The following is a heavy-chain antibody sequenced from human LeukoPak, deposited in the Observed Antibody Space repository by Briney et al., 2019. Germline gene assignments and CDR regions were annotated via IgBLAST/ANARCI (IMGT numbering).Heavy chain of an antibody. CDR3: ARIRDGYNDAYDI. D-gene: IGHD5-24*01. CDR1: GGSISTSNYY. V-gene: IGHV4-39*07. Sequence: SETLSLTCTVSGGSISTSNYYWGWIRQPPGKGLEWIGNIFYSGSTYYSPSLKSRVTISVDTSKNQFSLKLSSVTAADTAVYYCARIRDGYNDAYDIWGQGTMVTVPS. J-gene: IGHJ3*02. CDR2: IFYSGST.